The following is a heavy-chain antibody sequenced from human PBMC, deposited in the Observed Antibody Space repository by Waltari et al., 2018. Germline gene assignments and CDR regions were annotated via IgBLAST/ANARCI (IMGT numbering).Heavy chain of an antibody. D-gene: IGHD3-16*01. CDR3: ARHRRLRNKFYYDIDV. V-gene: IGHV4-4*07. CDR1: GGSISGYF. CDR2: IFTSGSP. Sequence: QLQESGPGLVKASETLSLTCSVSGGSISGYFWSWVRKPAGKGLEWIGRIFTSGSPNYNPTLKSRVTMSLDTSNNQFSLSLSSVTAADTGVYYCARHRRLRNKFYYDIDVWGQGTTVSLSS. J-gene: IGHJ6*02.